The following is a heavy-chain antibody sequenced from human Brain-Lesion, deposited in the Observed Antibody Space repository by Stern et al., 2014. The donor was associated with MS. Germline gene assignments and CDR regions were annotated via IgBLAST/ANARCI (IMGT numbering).Heavy chain of an antibody. CDR1: GDSISSGDNY. D-gene: IGHD3-22*01. Sequence: QVQLVESGPGLVKPSQTLSLTCNVSGDSISSGDNYWCWIRQSPGKGLEWIGYIYYIGSTFYNPSLKSRVTISVDTSQNQFSLRLSSVTAADTAVYYCARGESSRYYYYFDYWGQGTLVTVSS. J-gene: IGHJ4*02. CDR3: ARGESSRYYYYFDY. V-gene: IGHV4-30-4*01. CDR2: IYYIGST.